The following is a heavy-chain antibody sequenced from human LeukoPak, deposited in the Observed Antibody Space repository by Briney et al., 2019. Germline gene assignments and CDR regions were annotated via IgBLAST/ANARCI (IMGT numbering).Heavy chain of an antibody. Sequence: AGGSLRLSCSASGFTFSDYEMNWVRQAPGKGLDCVSFISSSGSTTDYADSVKGRFTISRDNGKNSLYLQMNSLRAEDTAIYYCARGTFSMYSSGWYVGDWGQGTLVTVSS. CDR2: ISSSGSTT. CDR1: GFTFSDYE. D-gene: IGHD6-19*01. J-gene: IGHJ4*02. CDR3: ARGTFSMYSSGWYVGD. V-gene: IGHV3-48*03.